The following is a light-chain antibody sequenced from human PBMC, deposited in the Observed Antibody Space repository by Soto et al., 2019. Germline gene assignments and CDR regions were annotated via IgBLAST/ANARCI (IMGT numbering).Light chain of an antibody. V-gene: IGKV3-20*01. CDR3: QHSGTSPPIT. Sequence: EIVLTQSPGTLSLSPGERATLSCRASQSVSGSYLAWYQQKPGQAPRLLIYDTSSRATGIPDRFSGSGSGTDFTPTISRLEPEDFAVYYCQHSGTSPPITFGQGARLEMK. J-gene: IGKJ5*01. CDR1: QSVSGSY. CDR2: DTS.